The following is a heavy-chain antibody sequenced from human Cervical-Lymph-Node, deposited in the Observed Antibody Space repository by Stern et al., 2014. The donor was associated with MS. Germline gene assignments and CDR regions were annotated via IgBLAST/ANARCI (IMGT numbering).Heavy chain of an antibody. V-gene: IGHV3-30-3*01. CDR3: GRDTCRGGGCYFRY. J-gene: IGHJ4*02. Sequence: VQLVESGGGVVQPGRSLRLSCAAYGFIFSNYAMHWVRQAPGKGLDWVAFVSNEGSKQFYADSVKGRFTISRDNANNTLYLQMNSLRPEDTAVYYCGRDTCRGGGCYFRYWGQGILITVSS. CDR1: GFIFSNYA. CDR2: VSNEGSKQ. D-gene: IGHD2-15*01.